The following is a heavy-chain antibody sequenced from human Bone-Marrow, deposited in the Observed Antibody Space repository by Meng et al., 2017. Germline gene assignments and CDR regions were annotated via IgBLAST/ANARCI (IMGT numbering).Heavy chain of an antibody. CDR3: ARVGTKVGYYDSSGYEVRAFDI. V-gene: IGHV1-18*01. J-gene: IGHJ3*02. CDR2: ISAYNGNT. D-gene: IGHD3-22*01. Sequence: ASVKVSCKASGYTFTSYGISWVRQAPGQGLEWMGWISAYNGNTNYAQKLQGRVTMTTDTSTSTAYMELRSLRSDDTAVYYCARVGTKVGYYDSSGYEVRAFDIWGQGTMVTVSS. CDR1: GYTFTSYG.